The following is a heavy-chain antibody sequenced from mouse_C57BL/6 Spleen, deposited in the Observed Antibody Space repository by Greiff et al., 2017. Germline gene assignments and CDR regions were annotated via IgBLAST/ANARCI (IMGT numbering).Heavy chain of an antibody. J-gene: IGHJ2*01. CDR3: ARRERGHDC. CDR1: GFTFSSYA. D-gene: IGHD3-3*01. V-gene: IGHV5-4*01. Sequence: EVQRVESGGGLVKPGGSLKLSCAASGFTFSSYAMSWVRQTPEKRLEWVATISDGGSYTYYPDNVKGRFTISRDNAKNNLYLQMSHLKSEDTAMYYCARRERGHDCWGKGTTLTVSS. CDR2: ISDGGSYT.